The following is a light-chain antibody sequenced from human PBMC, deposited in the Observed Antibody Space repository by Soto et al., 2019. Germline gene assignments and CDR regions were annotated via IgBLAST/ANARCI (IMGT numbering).Light chain of an antibody. CDR1: SSDVGGYNY. Sequence: QSPLTQPPSASGSPGQSVTISCTGTSSDVGGYNYVSWYQQHPGKAPKLMIYEVSKRLSGVPDRFAGSKSGNTASLTVSGLQAEDEGDCYCSSYAGSLYVFGTGTKLTVL. V-gene: IGLV2-8*01. J-gene: IGLJ1*01. CDR3: SSYAGSLYV. CDR2: EVS.